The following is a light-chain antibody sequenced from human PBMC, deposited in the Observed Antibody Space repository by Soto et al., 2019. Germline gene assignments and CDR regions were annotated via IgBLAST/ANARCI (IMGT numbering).Light chain of an antibody. CDR1: QSVSSSY. CDR3: QQYGSSPL. V-gene: IGKV3-20*01. CDR2: GAS. Sequence: EIVLTQSPGTLSLSPGERATLSCRASQSVSSSYLAWYQQKPGQAPRLLIYGASSRATGIPDRFSGSGSGTDFILTISRLEPEDFAVYYCQQYGSSPLFGQGTKVEIK. J-gene: IGKJ1*01.